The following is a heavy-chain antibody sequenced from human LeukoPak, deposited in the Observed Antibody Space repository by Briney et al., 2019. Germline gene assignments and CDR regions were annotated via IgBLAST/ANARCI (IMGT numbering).Heavy chain of an antibody. V-gene: IGHV4-39*07. CDR2: IYYSGST. CDR3: VGDSTSCYRLAPYNWFDP. J-gene: IGHJ5*02. D-gene: IGHD2-2*01. CDR1: GGSVSSEIYY. Sequence: PSETLSLTCTVSGGSVSSEIYYWGGIRQPPDKGLGWIGTIYYSGSTYYNPSLKSRVTISIDTSKNQFSIKLRSVTAADTAVYYCVGDSTSCYRLAPYNWFDPWGQGTLVTVSS.